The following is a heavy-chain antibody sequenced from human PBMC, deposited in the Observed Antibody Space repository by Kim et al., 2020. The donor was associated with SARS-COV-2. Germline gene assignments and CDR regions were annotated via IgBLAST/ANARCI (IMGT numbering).Heavy chain of an antibody. CDR1: GYTFTGYY. CDR3: ARDENHYYYMDV. CDR2: INPNSGGT. J-gene: IGHJ6*03. V-gene: IGHV1-2*06. Sequence: ASVKVSCKASGYTFTGYYMHWVRQAPGQGLEWMGRINPNSGGTNYAQKFQGRVTMTRDTSISTAYMELSRLRSDDTAVYYCARDENHYYYMDVCGKGTTVTVSS.